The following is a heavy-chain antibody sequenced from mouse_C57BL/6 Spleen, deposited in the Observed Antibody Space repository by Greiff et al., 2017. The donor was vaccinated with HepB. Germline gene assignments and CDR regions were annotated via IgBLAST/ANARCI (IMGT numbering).Heavy chain of an antibody. CDR2: IYPGGGYT. CDR3: ARGVTTVVATRYFDY. V-gene: IGHV1-63*01. D-gene: IGHD1-1*01. CDR1: GYTFTNYW. J-gene: IGHJ2*01. Sequence: QVQLKQSGAELVRPGTSVKMSCKASGYTFTNYWIGWAKQRPGHGLEWIGDIYPGGGYTNYNEKFKGKATLTADKSSSTAYMQFSSLTSEDSAIYYCARGVTTVVATRYFDYWGQGTTLTVSS.